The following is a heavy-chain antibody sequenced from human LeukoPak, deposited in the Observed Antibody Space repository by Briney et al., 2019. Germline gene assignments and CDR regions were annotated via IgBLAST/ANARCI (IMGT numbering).Heavy chain of an antibody. V-gene: IGHV5-51*01. D-gene: IGHD2-2*01. CDR3: ARHAPGPHCSSTSCYTEGYYYYGMDV. CDR2: IYPGDSDT. Sequence: GESLKISCKGSGYSFTTYWIGWVRQMPGKGLEWMGIIYPGDSDTRYSPSFQGQVTISADKSINTAYLQWSSLTASDTAMYYCARHAPGPHCSSTSCYTEGYYYYGMDVWGQGTTVTVSS. J-gene: IGHJ6*02. CDR1: GYSFTTYW.